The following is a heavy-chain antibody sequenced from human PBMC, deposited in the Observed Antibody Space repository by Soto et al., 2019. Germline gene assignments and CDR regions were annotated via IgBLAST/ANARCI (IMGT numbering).Heavy chain of an antibody. V-gene: IGHV2-5*02. J-gene: IGHJ4*02. CDR1: GFSLSTSGVG. CDR2: IYWDDDK. CDR3: AHSALHMITFGGVGVTGYDY. Sequence: QITLKESGPTLVKPTQTLTLTCTFSGFSLSTSGVGVGWIRQPPGKALEWLALIYWDDDKRYSPSLKSRLTITKDTSKNQVLLTMTNMDPVDTATYYCAHSALHMITFGGVGVTGYDYWGQGTLVTVSS. D-gene: IGHD3-16*01.